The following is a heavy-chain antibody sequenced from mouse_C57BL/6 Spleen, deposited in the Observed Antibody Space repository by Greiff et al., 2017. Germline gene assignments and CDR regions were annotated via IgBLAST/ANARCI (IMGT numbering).Heavy chain of an antibody. CDR3: ARERGSYEYFDV. Sequence: EVMLVESEGGLVQPGSSMKLSCTASGFTFSDYYMDWVRQGPETGLEWVANINYDGSSTFYLDSLKSRFTISRDNAKNNLYLQMSSLKSEDTATDYCARERGSYEYFDVWGTGTTVTVSS. V-gene: IGHV5-16*01. J-gene: IGHJ1*03. CDR2: INYDGSST. CDR1: GFTFSDYY. D-gene: IGHD1-1*02.